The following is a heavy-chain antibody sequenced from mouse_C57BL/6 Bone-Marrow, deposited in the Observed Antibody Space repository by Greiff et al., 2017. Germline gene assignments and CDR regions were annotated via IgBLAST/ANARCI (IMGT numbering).Heavy chain of an antibody. CDR3: EGYYDGSSPYWYFDV. D-gene: IGHD1-1*01. Sequence: EVQLQQSGPELVKPGASVKISCKASGYSFTDYNMNWVKQSNGKSLEWIGVINPNYGTTSYNQKFKGKATLTVDQSSSTAYMQLNSLTSEDSAVYYCEGYYDGSSPYWYFDVWGTGTTVTVSS. CDR1: GYSFTDYN. V-gene: IGHV1-39*01. CDR2: INPNYGTT. J-gene: IGHJ1*03.